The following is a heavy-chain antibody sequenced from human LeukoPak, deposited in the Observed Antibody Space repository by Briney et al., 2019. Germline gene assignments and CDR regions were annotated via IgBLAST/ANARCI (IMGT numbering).Heavy chain of an antibody. CDR2: ISGSGGST. J-gene: IGHJ4*02. CDR3: AKDQDGDTAVVIDY. Sequence: QAGGSLRLSCAASGFTFSSYAMSWVRQAPGKGLEWVSAISGSGGSTYYADSVKGRFTISRDNSKNTLYLQMNSLRAEDTAVYYCAKDQDGDTAVVIDYWGQGTLVTVSS. V-gene: IGHV3-23*01. D-gene: IGHD5-18*01. CDR1: GFTFSSYA.